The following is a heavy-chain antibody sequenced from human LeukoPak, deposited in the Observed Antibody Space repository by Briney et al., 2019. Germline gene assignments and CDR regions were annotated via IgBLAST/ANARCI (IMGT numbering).Heavy chain of an antibody. CDR3: ARAYCSSTTCYTYDAFDI. Sequence: GGSLRLSCAASGFTFSGYNMKWVRQAPGKGLEWVSSIDSSSSYMYYPDSVRGRFTVPRDNAKNSLDLQMNSLRAEDTAVYFCARAYCSSTTCYTYDAFDIWGQGTMVTVSS. CDR1: GFTFSGYN. D-gene: IGHD2-2*02. J-gene: IGHJ3*02. V-gene: IGHV3-21*01. CDR2: IDSSSSYM.